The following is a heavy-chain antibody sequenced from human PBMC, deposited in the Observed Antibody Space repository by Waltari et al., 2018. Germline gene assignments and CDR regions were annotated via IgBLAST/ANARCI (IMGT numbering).Heavy chain of an antibody. Sequence: QLQLQESGPGLVKPSETLSLTCTVSGGSISSSSYYWGCVRQPPGKGLEWIGSIYYSGSTYYNPSLKSQVTISVDTSKNQFSLKLSSVTAADTAVYYCAREANIAAAGTYYYYYMDVWGKGTTVTISS. D-gene: IGHD6-13*01. J-gene: IGHJ6*03. CDR1: GGSISSSSYY. CDR3: AREANIAAAGTYYYYYMDV. CDR2: IYYSGST. V-gene: IGHV4-39*07.